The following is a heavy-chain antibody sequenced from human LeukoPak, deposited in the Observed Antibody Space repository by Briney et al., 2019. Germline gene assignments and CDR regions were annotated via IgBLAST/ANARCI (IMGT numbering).Heavy chain of an antibody. CDR2: ISWNSGSI. CDR1: GFTFDDYA. Sequence: PGGSLRLSCAASGFTFDDYAMHWVRQAPGKGLEWVSGISWNSGSIGYADSVEGRFTISRDNAKNSLYLQMNSLRAEDTALYYCAKGYYYYYMDVWGKGTTVTVSS. V-gene: IGHV3-9*01. J-gene: IGHJ6*03. CDR3: AKGYYYYYMDV.